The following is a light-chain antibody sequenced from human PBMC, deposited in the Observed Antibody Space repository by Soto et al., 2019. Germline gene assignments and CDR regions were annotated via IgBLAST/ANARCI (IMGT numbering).Light chain of an antibody. J-gene: IGLJ1*01. CDR2: SND. Sequence: QLVLTQPPSASGTPGQRVTISCSGSSSNIGRNTANWYRQLPGTAPKLLIYSNDLRPSGVPDRLSGSNSGTSASLAISGLQSEDEADYYCAAWDDSLNGYVFGTGTKVTVL. V-gene: IGLV1-44*01. CDR3: AAWDDSLNGYV. CDR1: SSNIGRNT.